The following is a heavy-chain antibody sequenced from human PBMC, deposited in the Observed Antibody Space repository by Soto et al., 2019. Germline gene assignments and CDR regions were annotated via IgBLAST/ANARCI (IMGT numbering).Heavy chain of an antibody. CDR1: GFTFSSYA. J-gene: IGHJ4*02. D-gene: IGHD3-22*01. CDR3: AKVGLAIVVVITTFDY. CDR2: ISGSGGST. V-gene: IGHV3-23*01. Sequence: GGSLRLSCAASGFTFSSYAMSWVRQAPGKGLEWVSAISGSGGSTYYADSVKGRFTISRDNSKNTLYLQMNSLRAEDTAVYYCAKVGLAIVVVITTFDYWGQGTLVTVSS.